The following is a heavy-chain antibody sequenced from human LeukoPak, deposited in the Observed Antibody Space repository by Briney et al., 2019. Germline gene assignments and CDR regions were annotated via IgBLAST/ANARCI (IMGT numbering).Heavy chain of an antibody. J-gene: IGHJ4*02. CDR3: STDCDNRWQHRFDS. Sequence: GGSLRLSCAASGFTFSNYWMNWFRQAPGKGLEWVANIDQHGTEENYVDSVEGRFTISRDNADKSLYPHMNILGAEDTAVEYCSTDCDNRWQHRFDSWGQGTLGTVPS. V-gene: IGHV3-7*01. CDR2: IDQHGTEE. CDR1: GFTFSNYW. D-gene: IGHD4-23*01.